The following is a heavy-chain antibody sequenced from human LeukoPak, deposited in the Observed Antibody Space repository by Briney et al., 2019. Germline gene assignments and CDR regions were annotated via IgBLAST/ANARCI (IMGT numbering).Heavy chain of an antibody. Sequence: ASVKVSCKASGYIFISYYMHWVRQAPGQGLEWMGMINPTGGTTSYAQKFQGRVSLTSDTSTSTVYMDLSSLRSEDTAIYYCARDGGSSGYYDHWGQGTLVTVSS. J-gene: IGHJ4*02. CDR2: INPTGGTT. D-gene: IGHD3-22*01. V-gene: IGHV1-46*01. CDR1: GYIFISYY. CDR3: ARDGGSSGYYDH.